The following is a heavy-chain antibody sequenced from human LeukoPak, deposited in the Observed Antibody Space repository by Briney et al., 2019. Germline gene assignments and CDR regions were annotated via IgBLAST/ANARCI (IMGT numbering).Heavy chain of an antibody. CDR2: IYHSGST. J-gene: IGHJ4*02. CDR3: ARDTGPDSSGYEYYFDY. Sequence: SGTLSLTCAVSGGSISSSNWWSWVRQPPGKGLEWIGEIYHSGSTNYNPSLKSRVTISVDTSKNQFSLKLSSVTAADTAVYYCARDTGPDSSGYEYYFDYWGQGTLVTVSS. CDR1: GGSISSSNW. V-gene: IGHV4-4*02. D-gene: IGHD3-22*01.